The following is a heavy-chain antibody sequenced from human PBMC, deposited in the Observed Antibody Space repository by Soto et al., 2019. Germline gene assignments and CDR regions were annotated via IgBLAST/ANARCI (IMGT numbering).Heavy chain of an antibody. CDR1: GGTFSSYA. CDR2: VIPIFGTA. V-gene: IGHV1-69*01. Sequence: QVQLVQSGAEVKKPGSSVKVSCKASGGTFSSYAISWVRQAPGQGLEWMGGVIPIFGTANYAQKFQGRVTITADESTSTAYMELSSLRSEDTAVYYCARGLRLGELSYLTRNYYYYGMDVWGQGTTVTVSS. CDR3: ARGLRLGELSYLTRNYYYYGMDV. D-gene: IGHD3-16*02. J-gene: IGHJ6*02.